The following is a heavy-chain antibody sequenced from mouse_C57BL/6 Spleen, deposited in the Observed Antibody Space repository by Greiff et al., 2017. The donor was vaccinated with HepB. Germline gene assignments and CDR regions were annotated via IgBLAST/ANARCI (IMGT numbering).Heavy chain of an antibody. CDR2: IDPSDSET. V-gene: IGHV1-52*01. Sequence: QVQLQQPGAELVKPGASVKLSCKASGYTFTSYWMHWVKQRPIQGLEWIGNIDPSDSETHYNQKFKDKATLTVDKSSSTAYMQLSSLTSEDSAVYYCASEGGTTVVLDYWGQGTTLTVSS. CDR3: ASEGGTTVVLDY. D-gene: IGHD1-1*01. J-gene: IGHJ2*01. CDR1: GYTFTSYW.